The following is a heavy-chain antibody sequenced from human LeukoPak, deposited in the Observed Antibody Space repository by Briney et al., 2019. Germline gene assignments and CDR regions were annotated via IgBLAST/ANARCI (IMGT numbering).Heavy chain of an antibody. CDR3: ARVRDYYASSDYSDY. Sequence: ASVKVSCKTSGYTFTSYYVSWVRQAPGQGLEWMGWTSGYNAKTKNVQKFQGRITMTIDTSTTTAYMELRSLTSDDTAVYYCARVRDYYASSDYSDYWGQGTLVTVSS. V-gene: IGHV1-18*04. CDR1: GYTFTSYY. J-gene: IGHJ4*02. CDR2: TSGYNAKT. D-gene: IGHD3-22*01.